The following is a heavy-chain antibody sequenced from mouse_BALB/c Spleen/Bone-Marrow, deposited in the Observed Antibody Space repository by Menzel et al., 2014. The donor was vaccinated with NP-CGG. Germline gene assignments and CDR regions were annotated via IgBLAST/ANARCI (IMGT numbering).Heavy chain of an antibody. Sequence: VQLQQSGAELVKPGASVKLSCTASGFNIKDSYMHWVKQRPEQGLEWIGRIDPANGNTKYDPKFQGKATITADTSSNTAYLQLSSLTSEDTAVYYCAVYDYEGFAYWGQGTLVTVSA. CDR2: IDPANGNT. CDR1: GFNIKDSY. D-gene: IGHD2-4*01. CDR3: AVYDYEGFAY. J-gene: IGHJ3*01. V-gene: IGHV14-3*02.